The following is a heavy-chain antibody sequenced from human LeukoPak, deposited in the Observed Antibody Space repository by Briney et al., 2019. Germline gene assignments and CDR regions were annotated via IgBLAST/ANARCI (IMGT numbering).Heavy chain of an antibody. V-gene: IGHV4-59*01. D-gene: IGHD6-13*01. J-gene: IGHJ5*02. CDR3: ARDQSPYSSSWYAWFDP. Sequence: SETLSLTCSVSGGSISSYYWSWIRQPAGKGLEWIGYIYYSGSTNYNPSLKSRVTISVDTSKNQFSLKLSSVTAADTAVYYCARDQSPYSSSWYAWFDPWGQGTLVTVSS. CDR2: IYYSGST. CDR1: GGSISSYY.